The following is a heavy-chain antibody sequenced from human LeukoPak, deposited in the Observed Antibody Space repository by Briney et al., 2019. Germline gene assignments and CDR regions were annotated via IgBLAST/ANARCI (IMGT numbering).Heavy chain of an antibody. Sequence: GGSLRLSCAASGFTFNNAWMTGVRQAPGEGLEWVGRIKSNTDGGTTDYAAPVKARFTISRDDSKNTLYLQMNSLKTEDTAVYFCTTELWFGDFWGQGTLVTVSS. CDR1: GFTFNNAW. V-gene: IGHV3-15*01. CDR3: TTELWFGDF. J-gene: IGHJ4*02. D-gene: IGHD3-10*01. CDR2: IKSNTDGGTT.